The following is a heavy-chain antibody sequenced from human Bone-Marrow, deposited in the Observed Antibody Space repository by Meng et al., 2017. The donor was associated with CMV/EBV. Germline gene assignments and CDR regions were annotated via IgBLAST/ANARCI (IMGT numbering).Heavy chain of an antibody. V-gene: IGHV1-69*10. Sequence: KASGGTFSSYAISWVRQAPGQGLEWMGGIIPILGIANYAQKFQGRVTITADKSTSTAYMELSSLRSEDTAVYYCARVLSLQLVQEFDPWGQGTLVTVSS. CDR2: IIPILGIA. D-gene: IGHD6-13*01. CDR3: ARVLSLQLVQEFDP. CDR1: GGTFSSYA. J-gene: IGHJ5*02.